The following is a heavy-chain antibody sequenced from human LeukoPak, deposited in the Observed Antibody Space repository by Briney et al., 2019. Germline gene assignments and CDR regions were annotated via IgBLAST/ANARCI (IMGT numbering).Heavy chain of an antibody. J-gene: IGHJ4*02. Sequence: PGGSLRLSCAASGFTFDDYAMHWVRQAPGKGLEWVSGISWNSGSIGYADSVKGRFTISRDNAKNSLYLQMNSLRAEDTALYYCAKAGRRFGELSEYDYWGQGTLVTVSS. CDR3: AKAGRRFGELSEYDY. V-gene: IGHV3-9*01. D-gene: IGHD3-10*01. CDR2: ISWNSGSI. CDR1: GFTFDDYA.